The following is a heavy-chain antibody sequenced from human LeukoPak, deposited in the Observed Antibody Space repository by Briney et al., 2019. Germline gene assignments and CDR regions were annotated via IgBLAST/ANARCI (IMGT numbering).Heavy chain of an antibody. CDR3: AKDPSVGATSL. CDR2: ISYDGSNK. J-gene: IGHJ4*02. CDR1: GFTFSSYG. D-gene: IGHD1-26*01. Sequence: PGRSLRLSCAASGFTFSSYGMHWVRQAPGKGLEWVAVISYDGSNKYYADSVKGRFTISRDNSKNTLYLQMNSLRAEDTAVYYCAKDPSVGATSLWGQGTQVTVSS. V-gene: IGHV3-30*18.